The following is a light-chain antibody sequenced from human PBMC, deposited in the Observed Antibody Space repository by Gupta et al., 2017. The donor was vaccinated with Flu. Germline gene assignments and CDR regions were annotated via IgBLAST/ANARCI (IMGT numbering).Light chain of an antibody. Sequence: QSALTQPASVSGSPGQSITISCTGTSSDVGGYNFVSWYQQHPGKAPKLIIYEVTNRPAGVSNRFSGSKSGNTASLTISGLQAEDEADYYCTSDTSSTNVVFGGGTKLTV. V-gene: IGLV2-14*01. CDR1: SSDVGGYNF. CDR2: EVT. CDR3: TSDTSSTNVV. J-gene: IGLJ2*01.